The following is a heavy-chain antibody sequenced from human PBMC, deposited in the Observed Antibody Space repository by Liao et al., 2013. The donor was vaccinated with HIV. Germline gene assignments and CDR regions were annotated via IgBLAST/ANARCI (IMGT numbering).Heavy chain of an antibody. Sequence: QVQLQQWGAGLLKPSETLSLTCAVYGGSFSGYYWSWIRQPPGKGLEWIGEINHSGSTNYNPSLKSRVTISVDTSKNQFSLKLSSVTAADTAVYYCARGGAARLGFYYFYMDVWGKGTTVTVSS. V-gene: IGHV4-34*01. D-gene: IGHD6-6*01. CDR2: INHSGST. CDR1: GGSFSGYY. J-gene: IGHJ6*03. CDR3: ARGGAARLGFYYFYMDV.